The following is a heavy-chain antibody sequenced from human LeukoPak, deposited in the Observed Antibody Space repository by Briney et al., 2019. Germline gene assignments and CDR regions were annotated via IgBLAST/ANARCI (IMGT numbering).Heavy chain of an antibody. CDR2: ISYDGSNK. V-gene: IGHV3-30*04. D-gene: IGHD3-10*01. J-gene: IGHJ5*02. CDR1: GFTFSSYA. CDR3: ARDRGGSGVNWFDP. Sequence: GGSLRLSCAASGFTFSSYAMHWVRQAPGKGLEWVAVISYDGSNKYYADSVKGRFTISRDNSKNTLYLQMNSLRAEDTAVHYCARDRGGSGVNWFDPWGQGTLVTVSS.